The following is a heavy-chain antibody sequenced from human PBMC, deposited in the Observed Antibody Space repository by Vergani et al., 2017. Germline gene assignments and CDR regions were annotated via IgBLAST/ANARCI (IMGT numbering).Heavy chain of an antibody. J-gene: IGHJ4*02. Sequence: VQLQESGPGLVKPSQTLSLTCTVSGGSISSGGYYWSWIRQAPGKGLVWVSRINSDGSSTSYADSVKGRFTISRDNAKNTLYLQMNSLRAEDTAVYYCARDQGPHYYGSGPPGYWGQGTLVTVSS. CDR2: INSDGSST. V-gene: IGHV3-74*01. D-gene: IGHD3-10*01. CDR3: ARDQGPHYYGSGPPGY. CDR1: GGSISSGGYY.